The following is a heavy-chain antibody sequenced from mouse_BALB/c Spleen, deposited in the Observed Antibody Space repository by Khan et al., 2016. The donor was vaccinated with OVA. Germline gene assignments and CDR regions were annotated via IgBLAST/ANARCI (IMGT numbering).Heavy chain of an antibody. CDR2: ISSGGGST. CDR1: GFAFSSYD. V-gene: IGHV5-12-1*01. Sequence: EVELVESGGGLVKPGGSLKLSCAASGFAFSSYDMSWVRQTPEKRREWVAYISSGGGSTYYPDTVKGRFTISRDNAKNTLYLQMSSLKSEDTALYYCARQSYDYDDYFDYWGQGTTLTVSS. CDR3: ARQSYDYDDYFDY. D-gene: IGHD2-4*01. J-gene: IGHJ2*01.